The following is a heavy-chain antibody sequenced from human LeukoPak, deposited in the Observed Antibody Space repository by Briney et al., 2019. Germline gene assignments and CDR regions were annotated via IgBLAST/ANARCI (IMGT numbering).Heavy chain of an antibody. J-gene: IGHJ5*02. Sequence: ASVKVSCKASGYTFTGYYMHWVRQAPGQGLEWMGWINPNSGGTNYAQKFQGRVTMTRDTSISTAYMELSRLRSDDTAVYYCARKETVTKGGRFDPWGQGTLVTVSS. CDR3: ARKETVTKGGRFDP. CDR1: GYTFTGYY. V-gene: IGHV1-2*02. D-gene: IGHD4-17*01. CDR2: INPNSGGT.